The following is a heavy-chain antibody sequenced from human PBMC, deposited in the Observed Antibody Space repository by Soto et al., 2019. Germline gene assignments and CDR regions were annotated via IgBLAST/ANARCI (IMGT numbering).Heavy chain of an antibody. CDR3: AKDTYYYDRGGDYGMDV. CDR1: GFTFSSYG. V-gene: IGHV3-30*18. CDR2: ISYDGSNK. D-gene: IGHD3-22*01. Sequence: QVQLVESGGGVVQPGRSLRLSCAASGFTFSSYGMHWVRQAPGKGLEWVAVISYDGSNKYYADSVKGRFTISRDNYKNTLYLQMNSLRAEDTAVYYCAKDTYYYDRGGDYGMDVWGQGTTVTVSS. J-gene: IGHJ6*02.